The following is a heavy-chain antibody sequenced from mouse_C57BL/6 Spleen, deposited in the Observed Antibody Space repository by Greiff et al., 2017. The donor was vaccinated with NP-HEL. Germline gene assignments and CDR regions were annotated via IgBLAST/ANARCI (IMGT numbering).Heavy chain of an antibody. Sequence: VQLQQPGAELVMPGASVKLSCKASGYTFTSYWMHWVKQRPGQGLEWIGEIDPSDSYTNYNQKFKGKATLTVDQSSSTAYMQLSSLTPEDSAVYYGAKGDSSGYVPFAYWGQGTLVTVSA. V-gene: IGHV1-69*01. D-gene: IGHD3-2*02. CDR2: IDPSDSYT. CDR1: GYTFTSYW. J-gene: IGHJ3*01. CDR3: AKGDSSGYVPFAY.